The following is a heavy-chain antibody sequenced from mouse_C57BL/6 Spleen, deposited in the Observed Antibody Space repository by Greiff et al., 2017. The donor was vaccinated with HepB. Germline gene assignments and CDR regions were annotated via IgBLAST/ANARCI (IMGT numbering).Heavy chain of an antibody. Sequence: VQLQQSGAELVKPGASVKLSCKASGYTFTSYWMQWVKQRPGQGLEWIGEIDPSDSYTNYNQKFKGKATLTVDTSSSTAYMQLSSLTSEDSAVYYCARRLITTRAMDYWGQGTSVTVSS. V-gene: IGHV1-50*01. J-gene: IGHJ4*01. CDR1: GYTFTSYW. CDR3: ARRLITTRAMDY. D-gene: IGHD1-1*01. CDR2: IDPSDSYT.